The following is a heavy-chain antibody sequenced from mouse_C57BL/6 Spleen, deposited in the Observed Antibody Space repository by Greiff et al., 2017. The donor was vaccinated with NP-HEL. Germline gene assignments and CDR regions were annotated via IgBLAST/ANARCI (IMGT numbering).Heavy chain of an antibody. D-gene: IGHD1-1*01. CDR3: ARGTYYYGSNCYFDY. CDR1: GYTFTSYW. J-gene: IGHJ2*01. Sequence: QVQLKQPGTELVKPGASVKLSCKASGYTFTSYWMHWVKQRPGQGLEWIGNINPSNGGTNYNEKFKSKATLTVDKSSSTAYMQLSSLTSEDSAVYYCARGTYYYGSNCYFDYWGQGTTLTVSS. V-gene: IGHV1-53*01. CDR2: INPSNGGT.